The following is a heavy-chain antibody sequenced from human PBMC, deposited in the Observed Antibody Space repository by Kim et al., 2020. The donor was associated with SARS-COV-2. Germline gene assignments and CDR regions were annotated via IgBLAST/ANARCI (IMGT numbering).Heavy chain of an antibody. CDR2: ISYDGSNK. V-gene: IGHV3-30-3*01. D-gene: IGHD2-2*01. J-gene: IGHJ6*02. CDR1: GFTFSSYA. Sequence: GGSLRLSCAASGFTFSSYAMHWVRQAPGKGLEWVAVISYDGSNKYYADSVKGRFTISRDNSKNTLYLQMNSLRAEDTAVYYCARDPDVRYCSSTSCPTHGEAYYYYYGMDVWGQGTTVTVSS. CDR3: ARDPDVRYCSSTSCPTHGEAYYYYYGMDV.